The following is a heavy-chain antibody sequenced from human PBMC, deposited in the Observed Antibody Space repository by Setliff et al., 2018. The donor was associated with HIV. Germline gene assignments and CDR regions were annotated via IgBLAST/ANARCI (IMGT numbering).Heavy chain of an antibody. Sequence: PSETLSLTCPVSDASISGYYGGWIRQPPGQGLEWVGTIYSAGNTFYNPSFKSRVTISVDTSKNYVSLKVTSVSAADTATDFCARHDRRSHDSWFAQAYSFNYWGQGVLVTVSS. CDR2: IYSAGNT. CDR1: DASISGYY. J-gene: IGHJ4*02. CDR3: ARHDRRSHDSWFAQAYSFNY. V-gene: IGHV4-39*02. D-gene: IGHD3-10*01.